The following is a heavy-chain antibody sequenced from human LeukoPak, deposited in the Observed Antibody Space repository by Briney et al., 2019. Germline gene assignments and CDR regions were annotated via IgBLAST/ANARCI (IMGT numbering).Heavy chain of an antibody. V-gene: IGHV4-4*02. CDR3: ARASEVAGTKSSPAFYR. Sequence: PSGTLSLTCAVSGGSISSSNWWSWVRQPPGKGLEWIGEIYHSGSANYNPSLKSRVTISVDKSKNQFSLKLSSVTAADTAVYYCARASEVAGTKSSPAFYRWGQGTLVTVSS. CDR2: IYHSGSA. J-gene: IGHJ4*02. CDR1: GGSISSSNW. D-gene: IGHD6-19*01.